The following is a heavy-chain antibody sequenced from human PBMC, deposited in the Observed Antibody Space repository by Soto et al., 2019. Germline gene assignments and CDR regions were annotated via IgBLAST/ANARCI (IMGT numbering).Heavy chain of an antibody. CDR1: GFIVSSSY. Sequence: GGSLRLSCAASGFIVSSSYMSWVRQAPGKGLEWVAVIYSAGSTYYADSVKGRFTIYRDSSKNTLYLQMDSLRAEDTAVYYCARSPTRTNYAPCFDPWGQGTLVTVSS. D-gene: IGHD4-17*01. CDR3: ARSPTRTNYAPCFDP. J-gene: IGHJ5*02. CDR2: IYSAGST. V-gene: IGHV3-53*01.